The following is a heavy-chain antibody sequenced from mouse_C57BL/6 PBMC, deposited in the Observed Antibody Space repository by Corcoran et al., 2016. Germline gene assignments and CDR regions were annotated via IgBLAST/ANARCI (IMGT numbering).Heavy chain of an antibody. CDR1: GHSITSGYY. Sequence: DVQLQESGPGLGKPSQSLSLTCSVTGHSITSGYYWNWIRQFPGNKLEWMGYISYDGSNNYNPSLKNRISITRDTSKNQFFLKLNSVTTEDTATYYCARVRGGYDYDADYYAMDYWGQGTSVTVSS. CDR3: ARVRGGYDYDADYYAMDY. V-gene: IGHV3-6*01. J-gene: IGHJ4*01. CDR2: ISYDGSN. D-gene: IGHD2-4*01.